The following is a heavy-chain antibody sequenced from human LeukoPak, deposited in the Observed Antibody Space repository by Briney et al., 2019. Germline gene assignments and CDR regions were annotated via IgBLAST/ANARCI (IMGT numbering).Heavy chain of an antibody. J-gene: IGHJ4*02. D-gene: IGHD6-13*01. CDR2: INTDGTED. CDR3: ARDPAAWDY. CDR1: GFTFSSYA. V-gene: IGHV3-7*01. Sequence: GGSLRLSCAASGFTFSSYAMSWVRQAPGGGPEWVANINTDGTEDYYVDSVRGRFTISRDNAKRSLYLDMVNLRVDDTAMYYCARDPAAWDYWGPGTLVTVSP.